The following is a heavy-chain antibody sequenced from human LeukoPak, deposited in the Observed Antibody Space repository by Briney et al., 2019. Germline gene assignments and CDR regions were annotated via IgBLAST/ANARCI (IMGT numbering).Heavy chain of an antibody. J-gene: IGHJ4*02. D-gene: IGHD2-2*01. CDR1: GYTFTSYG. Sequence: ASVKVSCKASGYTFTSYGISWVRQAPGQGLEWMGWISAYNGNTNYAQKLQGRVTMTTDTSTSTAYMGLRSLRSDDTAVYYCARDTLLSVVVVPAANVYFDYWGQGTLVTVSS. CDR3: ARDTLLSVVVVPAANVYFDY. CDR2: ISAYNGNT. V-gene: IGHV1-18*01.